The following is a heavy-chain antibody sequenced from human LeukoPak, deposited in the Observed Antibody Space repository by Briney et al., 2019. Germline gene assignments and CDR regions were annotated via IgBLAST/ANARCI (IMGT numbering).Heavy chain of an antibody. V-gene: IGHV3-30*04. CDR2: ISVDGSSK. CDR3: ARDRTMIIVADAFDI. J-gene: IGHJ3*02. D-gene: IGHD3-22*01. CDR1: GFTFSSYV. Sequence: GGSLRLSCAASGFTFSSYVMHWVRQAPGKGLEWVAVISVDGSSKYYTDSVKGRFTISRDNSKNTLYLQMNSLRVEDTAVYYCARDRTMIIVADAFDIWGQGTMVTVSS.